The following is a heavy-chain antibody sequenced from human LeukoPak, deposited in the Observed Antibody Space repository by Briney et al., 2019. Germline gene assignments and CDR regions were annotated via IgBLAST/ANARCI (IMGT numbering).Heavy chain of an antibody. J-gene: IGHJ4*02. D-gene: IGHD2-15*01. CDR2: INHSGST. V-gene: IGHV4-34*01. CDR3: ARGNPIVVEVAATPYYFDY. Sequence: SETLSLTCAVYGGSFSGYYWSWIRQPPGKGLEWIGEINHSGSTNYNPSLKSRVTISVDTSKNQFSLKLSSVTAADTAGYYCARGNPIVVEVAATPYYFDYWGQGTLVTVSS. CDR1: GGSFSGYY.